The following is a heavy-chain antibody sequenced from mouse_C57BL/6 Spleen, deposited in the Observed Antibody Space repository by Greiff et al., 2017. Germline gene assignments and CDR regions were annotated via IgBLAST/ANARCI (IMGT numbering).Heavy chain of an antibody. CDR3: ARYGDNDVVSAFAY. Sequence: VQLQQSVAELVRPGTSVKVSCTASGYAFTNYLIEWVKQRPGQGLEWIGGIDPGSGGTNYNAKFTGKATMTADKSSTTAYMQLSSLTSEDTAVYYCARYGDNDVVSAFAYWGQGTLVTVSA. CDR2: IDPGSGGT. CDR1: GYAFTNYL. V-gene: IGHV1-54*01. D-gene: IGHD2-4*01. J-gene: IGHJ3*01.